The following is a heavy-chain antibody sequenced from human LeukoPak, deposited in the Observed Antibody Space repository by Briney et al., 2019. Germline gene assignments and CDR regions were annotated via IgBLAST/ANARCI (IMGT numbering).Heavy chain of an antibody. Sequence: GASVKVSCKASGGTFSNYTISWVRQAPGQGLEWMGWISAYNGNTNYAQKLQGRVTMTTDTSTSTAYMELRSLRSDDTAVYYCASSSWTDAFDIWGQGTMVTVSS. CDR1: GGTFSNYT. CDR2: ISAYNGNT. V-gene: IGHV1-18*01. D-gene: IGHD3/OR15-3a*01. J-gene: IGHJ3*02. CDR3: ASSSWTDAFDI.